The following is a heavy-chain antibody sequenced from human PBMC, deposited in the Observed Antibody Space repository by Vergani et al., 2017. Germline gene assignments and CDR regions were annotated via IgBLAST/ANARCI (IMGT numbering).Heavy chain of an antibody. Sequence: QVQLVESGGGVVQPGRSLRLSCAASGFTFSSYGMHWVRQAPGKGLEWVAVISYDGSNKYYADSVKGRFTISRDNSKNTLYLQMNSLRAEDTAVYYCARVPSSSSGYYYYGMDVWGQGTTVTVSS. D-gene: IGHD6-13*01. CDR3: ARVPSSSSGYYYYGMDV. CDR1: GFTFSSYG. CDR2: ISYDGSNK. J-gene: IGHJ6*02. V-gene: IGHV3-30*03.